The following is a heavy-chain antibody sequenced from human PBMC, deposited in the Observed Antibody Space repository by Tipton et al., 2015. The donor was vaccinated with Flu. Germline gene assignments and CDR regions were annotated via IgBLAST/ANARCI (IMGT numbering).Heavy chain of an antibody. CDR3: ARLIPGIAAAYFDL. CDR2: IYNSGST. CDR1: GGSISSYY. J-gene: IGHJ2*01. V-gene: IGHV4-59*01. D-gene: IGHD6-13*01. Sequence: TLSLTCTVSGGSISSYYWSWIRQPPGKGLEWIGNIYNSGSTKYNPSLKSRVSISVDTSKNQFSLRLSSLTAADTAVYYCARLIPGIAAAYFDLWGRGTLVTVSS.